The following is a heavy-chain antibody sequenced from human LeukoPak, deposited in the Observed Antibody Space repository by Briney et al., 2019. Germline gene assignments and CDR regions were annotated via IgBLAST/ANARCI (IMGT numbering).Heavy chain of an antibody. Sequence: GGSLRLSCAASGFTFSSYSMNWVRQAPGKGLEWVSYISSSSSTIYYADSVKGRFTISRDNAKNSLYLQMNSLRAEDTAVYYCARSGDFWSGYRFDYWGQGTLVTVSS. CDR2: ISSSSSTI. J-gene: IGHJ4*02. V-gene: IGHV3-48*01. CDR3: ARSGDFWSGYRFDY. D-gene: IGHD3-3*01. CDR1: GFTFSSYS.